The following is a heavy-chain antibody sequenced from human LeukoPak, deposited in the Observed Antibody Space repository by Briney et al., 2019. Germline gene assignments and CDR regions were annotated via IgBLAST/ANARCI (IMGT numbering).Heavy chain of an antibody. CDR1: GFTVNSNY. CDR2: LNSGGTT. J-gene: IGHJ4*02. CDR3: ARDSGRRRGEFDY. V-gene: IGHV3-53*01. D-gene: IGHD3-10*01. Sequence: RPGGSLRLSCAASGFTVNSNYMNWVRQAPGKGLEWVSVLNSGGTTYYADSVKGRFTICRDNSKNTLYLQMNSLRAEDTAVYYCARDSGRRRGEFDYWGQGTLVTVSS.